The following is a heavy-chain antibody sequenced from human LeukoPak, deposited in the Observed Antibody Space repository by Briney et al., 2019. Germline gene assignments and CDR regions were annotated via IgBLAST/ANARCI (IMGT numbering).Heavy chain of an antibody. V-gene: IGHV3-48*01. J-gene: IGHJ3*02. D-gene: IGHD3-10*01. CDR2: ISSSGSVT. CDR3: ARPGITAFDI. Sequence: GGSLRLSCVASGFTLSSHNINWVRQAPGKGLEWVSHISSSGSVTYYGDSVKGRITISRDNAKNSVSLYMNSLRAEDSAVYYCARPGITAFDIWGQGTMVTVSS. CDR1: GFTLSSHN.